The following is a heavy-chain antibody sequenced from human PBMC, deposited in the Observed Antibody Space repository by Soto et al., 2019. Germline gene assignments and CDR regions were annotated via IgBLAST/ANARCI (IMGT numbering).Heavy chain of an antibody. CDR3: ARGGPRSTYYYYGMDV. CDR1: GFTFSSYA. J-gene: IGHJ6*02. CDR2: ISYDGNTK. D-gene: IGHD3-16*01. Sequence: QVQLVESGGGVVQPGRSLRLSCVASGFTFSSYALHWVRQAPGKGLEWVALISYDGNTKLYADSVKGRFTISRDNSKNTLYLQMNSLGTEDTAVYYCARGGPRSTYYYYGMDVWGLGTTVSVSS. V-gene: IGHV3-30*04.